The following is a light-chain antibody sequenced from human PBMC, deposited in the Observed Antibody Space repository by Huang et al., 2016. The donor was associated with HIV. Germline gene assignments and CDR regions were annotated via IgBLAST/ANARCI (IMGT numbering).Light chain of an antibody. CDR3: QQLNSYPPT. J-gene: IGKJ1*01. CDR1: QGISSD. Sequence: QLTQSPSSLSASVGDRVTITCRARQGISSDLAWYQQKPGKATKVLIYAASTLQSGVPSRVSGSGSGTDFTLTISSLQPEDFATYYCQQLNSYPPTFGQGTKVEIK. CDR2: AAS. V-gene: IGKV1-9*01.